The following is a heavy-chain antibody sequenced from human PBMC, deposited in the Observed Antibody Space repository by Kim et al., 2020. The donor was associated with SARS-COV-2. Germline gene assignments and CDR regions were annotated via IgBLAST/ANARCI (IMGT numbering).Heavy chain of an antibody. J-gene: IGHJ6*02. V-gene: IGHV3-33*01. Sequence: GGSLRLSCAASGFTFSSYAMHWVRQAPGKGLEWVAVIWYDGSNKYYADSVKGRFTISRDNSKNTLYLQMNSLRAEDTAVYYCAGGSLRYFDRWGMDVWG. D-gene: IGHD3-9*01. CDR3: AGGSLRYFDRWGMDV. CDR2: IWYDGSNK. CDR1: GFTFSSYA.